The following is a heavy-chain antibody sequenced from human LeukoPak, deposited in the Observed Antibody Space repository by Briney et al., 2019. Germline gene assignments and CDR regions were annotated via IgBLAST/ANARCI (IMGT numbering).Heavy chain of an antibody. J-gene: IGHJ6*02. CDR2: ISGSGGST. D-gene: IGHD2-15*01. V-gene: IGHV3-23*01. Sequence: PGGSLRLSCAASRFTFSSYVMSWVRQAPGKGLEWVSAISGSGGSTYYADSAKGRFTISRDNSKNTLYLQMNSLRAEDTAVYYCAKPLGYCSGGSCSYYYYGMDVWGQGTTVTVSS. CDR3: AKPLGYCSGGSCSYYYYGMDV. CDR1: RFTFSSYV.